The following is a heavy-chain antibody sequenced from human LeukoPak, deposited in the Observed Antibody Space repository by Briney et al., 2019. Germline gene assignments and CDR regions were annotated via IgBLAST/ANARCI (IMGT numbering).Heavy chain of an antibody. D-gene: IGHD4-11*01. V-gene: IGHV1-2*02. CDR3: ARDRDYSNTERGFDY. Sequence: ASVKASCKTSGYTFTDYYIHWVRQAPGQGLEWMGWINPNSGETKSAQKFQGRVTMTGDTSISTAYMELSRVTSDDTAVYYCARDRDYSNTERGFDYWGQGTLVTVSS. J-gene: IGHJ4*02. CDR1: GYTFTDYY. CDR2: INPNSGET.